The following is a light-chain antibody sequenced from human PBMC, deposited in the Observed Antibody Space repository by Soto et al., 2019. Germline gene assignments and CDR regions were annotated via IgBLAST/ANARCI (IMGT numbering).Light chain of an antibody. CDR3: QSYDYRQREYV. V-gene: IGLV1-40*01. J-gene: IGLJ1*01. CDR2: ANI. CDR1: SSNIGAGSD. Sequence: QSVLTQPPSVSGAPGQRVTISCTGSSSNIGAGSDVHWYQQLPGTVPKLLIFANINRPSGVPDRFSASTSGTSATLAIPGLQAEDESEYYSQSYDYRQREYVFAPGAKVTVL.